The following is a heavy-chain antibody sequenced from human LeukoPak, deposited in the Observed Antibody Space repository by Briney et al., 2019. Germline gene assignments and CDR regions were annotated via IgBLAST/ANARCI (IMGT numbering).Heavy chain of an antibody. J-gene: IGHJ4*02. CDR3: ARGSRGSGLSRFGY. V-gene: IGHV4-34*01. CDR1: GGSFSGYY. D-gene: IGHD3-10*01. CDR2: INHSGST. Sequence: PSETLSLTCAVYGGSFSGYYWSWIRQPPGKGLEWIGEINHSGSTNYNPSLKSRVTISVDTSKNQFSLKLSSVTAADTAVYYCARGSRGSGLSRFGYWGQGTLVTVSS.